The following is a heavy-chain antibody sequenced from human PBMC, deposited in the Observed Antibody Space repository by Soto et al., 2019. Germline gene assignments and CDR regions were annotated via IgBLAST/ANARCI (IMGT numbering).Heavy chain of an antibody. Sequence: SVKVSCKASGVTFSSYAITWVRQAPGQGLEWMGGIIPIFGTANYAQKFQGRVTITADESTSTAYMELSSLRSEDTAVYYCARGLYSGSYSVYYYYGLDGWGQGTTVTAP. J-gene: IGHJ6*02. CDR1: GVTFSSYA. CDR3: ARGLYSGSYSVYYYYGLDG. CDR2: IIPIFGTA. D-gene: IGHD1-26*01. V-gene: IGHV1-69*13.